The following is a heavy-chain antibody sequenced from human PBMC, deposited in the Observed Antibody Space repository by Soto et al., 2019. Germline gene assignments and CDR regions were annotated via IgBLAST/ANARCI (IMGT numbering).Heavy chain of an antibody. CDR2: IWYDGSNK. CDR3: AREKIYDSSGYYYDVGYYGMDV. J-gene: IGHJ6*02. V-gene: IGHV3-33*01. Sequence: GGSLRLSCAASGFTFSSYGMHWVRQAPGKGLEWVAVIWYDGSNKYYADSVKGRFTISRDNSKNTLYLQMNSLRAEDTAVYYCAREKIYDSSGYYYDVGYYGMDVWGQGTTVTVSS. D-gene: IGHD3-22*01. CDR1: GFTFSSYG.